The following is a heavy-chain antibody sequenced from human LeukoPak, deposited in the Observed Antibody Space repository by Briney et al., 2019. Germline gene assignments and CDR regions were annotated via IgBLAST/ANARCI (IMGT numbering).Heavy chain of an antibody. D-gene: IGHD3-22*01. V-gene: IGHV4-4*02. J-gene: IGHJ4*02. Sequence: SGTLSLTCIVSGASITSTNWWTWVRQAPGKGLEWIGEIYHTEKSNYNPSLLSRVSISVDKSNNQFSLRLSSVTAADTALYYCARRNYHDNSDLDYWGQGALVTVSS. CDR1: GASITSTNW. CDR3: ARRNYHDNSDLDY. CDR2: IYHTEKS.